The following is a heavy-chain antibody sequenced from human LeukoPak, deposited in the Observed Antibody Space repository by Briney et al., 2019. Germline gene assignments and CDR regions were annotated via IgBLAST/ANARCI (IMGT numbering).Heavy chain of an antibody. D-gene: IGHD6-13*01. CDR2: IYYSGST. CDR3: ARTAGSSSWAT. CDR1: GGSISSYY. J-gene: IGHJ5*02. V-gene: IGHV4-59*01. Sequence: PSETLSLTCTVSGGSISSYYWSWIRQPPGKGLEWIGYIYYSGSTNYIPSLKSRVTISVDTSENQFSLKLRSVTAADTAVYYCARTAGSSSWATWGQGTLVTVSS.